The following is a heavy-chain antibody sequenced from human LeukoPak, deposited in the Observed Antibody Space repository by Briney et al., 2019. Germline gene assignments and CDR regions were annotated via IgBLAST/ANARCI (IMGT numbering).Heavy chain of an antibody. J-gene: IGHJ5*02. Sequence: SGGSLRLSCAASGLTFSGSWMTWVRQPPGKGLEWVGNILPDGSYKHYVDSVKGRFTISRDNAKNSLYLQMNSLREEDTAVYYCTTKYSWGQGTLVTVPS. V-gene: IGHV3-7*01. D-gene: IGHD2/OR15-2a*01. CDR2: ILPDGSYK. CDR1: GLTFSGSW. CDR3: TTKYS.